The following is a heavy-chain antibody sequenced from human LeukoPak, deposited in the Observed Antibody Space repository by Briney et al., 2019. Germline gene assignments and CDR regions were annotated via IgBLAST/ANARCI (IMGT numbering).Heavy chain of an antibody. V-gene: IGHV7-4-1*02. CDR1: GYTFTSYA. CDR2: INTNTGNP. D-gene: IGHD6-19*01. CDR3: ARDGTAVAGTDAFDI. J-gene: IGHJ3*02. Sequence: ASVKVSCKASGYTFTSYAMNWVRQAPGQGLEWMGWINTNTGNPTYAQGFTGRFVFSLDTSASTAYLQISSLKAEDTAVYYCARDGTAVAGTDAFDIWGQGTMVTVSS.